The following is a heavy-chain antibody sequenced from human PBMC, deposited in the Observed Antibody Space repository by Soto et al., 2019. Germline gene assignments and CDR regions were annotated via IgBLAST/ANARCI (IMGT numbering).Heavy chain of an antibody. Sequence: VQLVQSGPEVKKPGASVKVSCRASGYTFTSFGSTWVRKAPGQDLEWMGWISAYNGDSNYAPRLQGRVTMTTDTSTNTVYMELKNLKSDDTAVYYCARDQEYSTSGLYWFDLWGQGTLVTVSS. CDR1: GYTFTSFG. CDR3: ARDQEYSTSGLYWFDL. V-gene: IGHV1-18*04. CDR2: ISAYNGDS. J-gene: IGHJ5*02. D-gene: IGHD6-6*01.